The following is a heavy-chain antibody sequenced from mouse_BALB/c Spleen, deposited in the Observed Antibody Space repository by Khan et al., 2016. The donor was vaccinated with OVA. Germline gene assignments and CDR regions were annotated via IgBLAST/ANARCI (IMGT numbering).Heavy chain of an antibody. Sequence: QIQLVQSGPELKKPGETVKISCKASGYTLTNYGMNWVKQAPGKGLKWMGWINTYTGEPTYAADFKGRIAFSLETYGRTAYLKINHLKNEDTATDSCARSNGNYWFAYWGQGTLLTVSA. V-gene: IGHV9-3-1*01. CDR1: GYTLTNYG. D-gene: IGHD2-1*01. CDR3: ARSNGNYWFAY. CDR2: INTYTGEP. J-gene: IGHJ3*01.